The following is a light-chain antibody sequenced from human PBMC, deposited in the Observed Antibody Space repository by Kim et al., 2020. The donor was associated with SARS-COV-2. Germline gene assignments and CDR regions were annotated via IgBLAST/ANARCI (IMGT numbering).Light chain of an antibody. CDR1: SSDVGGYNY. J-gene: IGLJ3*02. V-gene: IGLV2-14*01. Sequence: QSALTQPASVSGSPGQSITISCTGTSSDVGGYNYVSWYQQHPGKAPKLMIYEVCNRPSGVSNRFSSSKSGNTASLTISGLQAEDEADYYCSSYTSSSTRVFGGGTQLTVL. CDR3: SSYTSSSTRV. CDR2: EVC.